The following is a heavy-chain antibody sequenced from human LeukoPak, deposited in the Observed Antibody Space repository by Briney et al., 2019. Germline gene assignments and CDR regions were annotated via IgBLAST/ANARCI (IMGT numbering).Heavy chain of an antibody. CDR1: GGSISSGGYY. V-gene: IGHV4-31*03. J-gene: IGHJ4*02. D-gene: IGHD6-6*01. CDR3: ARADFEYSSSSRYYFDY. Sequence: SETLSLTCTVSGGSISSGGYYWSWIRQHPGKGLEWIGYIYYSGSTYYNPSLKSRVTISVDTSKNQFSLKLSSVTAADTAVYYCARADFEYSSSSRYYFDYWGQGTLVTVSS. CDR2: IYYSGST.